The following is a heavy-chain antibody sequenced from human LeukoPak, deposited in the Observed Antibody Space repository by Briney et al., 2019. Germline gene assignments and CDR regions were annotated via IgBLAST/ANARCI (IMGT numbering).Heavy chain of an antibody. Sequence: GGSLRLSCAASGFTFDDYAMHWVRQAPGKGLEWVSGISWNSGSIGYADSVKGRFTISRDNAKNSLYLQINSLRAEDTALYYCAKTSHGDYDSLPYYYYGMDVWGQGTTVTVSS. CDR2: ISWNSGSI. V-gene: IGHV3-9*01. J-gene: IGHJ6*02. CDR3: AKTSHGDYDSLPYYYYGMDV. CDR1: GFTFDDYA. D-gene: IGHD4-17*01.